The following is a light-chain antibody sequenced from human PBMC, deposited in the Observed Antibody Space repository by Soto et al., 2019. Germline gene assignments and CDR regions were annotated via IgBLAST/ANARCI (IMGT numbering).Light chain of an antibody. CDR1: QSISSY. V-gene: IGKV1-39*01. J-gene: IGKJ1*01. CDR2: AAS. CDR3: QQSYSTPRT. Sequence: DIQMTQSPSSLSASVGDRLTITCRASQSISSYLNWYQQKPGKAPKXXIYAASSLQSGVPSRFSGSGSGTGFTLTISSLKPEDFETYYCQQSYSTPRTFGQGTKVDIK.